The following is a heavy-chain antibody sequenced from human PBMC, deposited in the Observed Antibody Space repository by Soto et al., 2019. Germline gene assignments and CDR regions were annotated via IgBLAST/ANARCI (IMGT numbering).Heavy chain of an antibody. V-gene: IGHV3-21*01. J-gene: IGHJ4*02. CDR3: ARDQRAFCSGRNCHSSFDY. CDR1: GFTSSSYN. D-gene: IGHD2-15*01. CDR2: ISSSSSYM. Sequence: GGSLRLSCAASGFTSSSYNMNWVRQSPGKGLEWVSSISSSSSYMFYADSVKGRFTVSRDNAKNSLVLQMNSLRAEDTAVYYCARDQRAFCSGRNCHSSFDYWGQGALVTVSS.